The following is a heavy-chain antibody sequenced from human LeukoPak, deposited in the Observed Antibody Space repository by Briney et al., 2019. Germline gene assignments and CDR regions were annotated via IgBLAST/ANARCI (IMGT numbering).Heavy chain of an antibody. J-gene: IGHJ4*02. Sequence: PSETLSLTCTASGGSISSYYWSWIRQPPGKGLEWIGYIYYSGSTNYNPSLKSRVTISVVTSKNQLSLKLSSVTAADTAVYYCARHNPNYYDSSGPRPWYSFDYWGQGTLVTVSS. V-gene: IGHV4-59*08. CDR3: ARHNPNYYDSSGPRPWYSFDY. CDR1: GGSISSYY. CDR2: IYYSGST. D-gene: IGHD3-22*01.